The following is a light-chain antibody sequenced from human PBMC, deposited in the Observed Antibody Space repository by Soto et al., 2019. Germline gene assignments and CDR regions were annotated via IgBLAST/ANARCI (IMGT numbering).Light chain of an antibody. CDR2: DAS. Sequence: ENVLTQSPGIFSLSPGERASLSCGASQIISSRFLAWYQQKPGQAPRLLIYDASNGATGIPARFSGSGSGTDFTLTISSLEPEDFAVYYCQQRSNWPLRSFTFGPGTKVDIK. CDR3: QQRSNWPLRSFT. V-gene: IGKV3-11*01. CDR1: QIISSR. J-gene: IGKJ3*01.